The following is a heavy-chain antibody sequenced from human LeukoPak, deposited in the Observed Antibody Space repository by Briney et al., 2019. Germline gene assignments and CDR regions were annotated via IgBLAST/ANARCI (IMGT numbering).Heavy chain of an antibody. J-gene: IGHJ4*02. V-gene: IGHV1-2*02. CDR3: ARRLGAGTTLGY. Sequence: ASVKVSCKASGYTFTGYYIHWVRQAPGQGLERMGWINPNSGGTSYAQNFQGRVTMTRDTSTSTAYMELSRLRSDDTAVYYCARRLGAGTTLGYWGQGTLVTVSS. CDR1: GYTFTGYY. CDR2: INPNSGGT. D-gene: IGHD1-1*01.